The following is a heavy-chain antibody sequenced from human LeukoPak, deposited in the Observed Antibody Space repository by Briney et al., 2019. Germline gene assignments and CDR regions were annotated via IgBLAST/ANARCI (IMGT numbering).Heavy chain of an antibody. V-gene: IGHV3-30*04. J-gene: IGHJ4*02. CDR2: ISYDGRNK. CDR3: ARARGYYDSSGYIY. D-gene: IGHD3-22*01. CDR1: GFTFSSYA. Sequence: GGSLRLSCAASGFTFSSYAMHWVRQAPGKGLEWVAVISYDGRNKYYADSVKGRFTISRDNSKNTLYLQMNSLRAEDTAVYYCARARGYYDSSGYIYWGQGTLVTVSS.